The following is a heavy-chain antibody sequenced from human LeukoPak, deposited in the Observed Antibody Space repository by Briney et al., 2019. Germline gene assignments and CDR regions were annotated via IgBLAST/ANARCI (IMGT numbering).Heavy chain of an antibody. J-gene: IGHJ3*01. D-gene: IGHD3-22*01. CDR2: IYPDDSDT. CDR1: GYKFNAYW. V-gene: IGHV5-51*01. Sequence: GESLKISCRGSGYKFNAYWIAWGRQMPGKGLEWMGIIYPDDSDTRYSPSFQGQVTISADTSVSIAYLQWSSLKASDTAMYYCARPNVTSYYDSRGYDAFDVWGQGTMVIVSS. CDR3: ARPNVTSYYDSRGYDAFDV.